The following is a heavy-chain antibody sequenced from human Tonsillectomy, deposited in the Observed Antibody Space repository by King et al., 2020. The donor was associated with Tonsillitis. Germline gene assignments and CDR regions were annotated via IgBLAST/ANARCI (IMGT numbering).Heavy chain of an antibody. V-gene: IGHV3-23*04. CDR1: GFTFSTYA. Sequence: VQLVESGGGLVQPGGSLRLSCAASGFTFSTYAMSWVRQAPGKGLEWGSAISGRGNTFYADSVKGRFTVSRDNSKNTPYLQMNSLRAEDTAVYYCAKSGGNYWYFDLWGRGTLVTVSS. CDR2: ISGRGNT. D-gene: IGHD4-23*01. CDR3: AKSGGNYWYFDL. J-gene: IGHJ2*01.